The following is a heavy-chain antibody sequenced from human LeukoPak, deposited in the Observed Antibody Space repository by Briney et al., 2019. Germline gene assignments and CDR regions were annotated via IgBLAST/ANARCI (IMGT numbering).Heavy chain of an antibody. D-gene: IGHD1-26*01. CDR3: ARDPSGSYHDY. J-gene: IGHJ4*02. CDR2: IYYSGST. V-gene: IGHV4-59*01. Sequence: PSETLSLTCTVSGGSISSYYWSWIRQPPGKGLEWIGYIYYSGSTNYNPSLKSRVTISVDTSKNQFSLKLSSVTAADTAVYYCARDPSGSYHDYWGQGTLVTVSS. CDR1: GGSISSYY.